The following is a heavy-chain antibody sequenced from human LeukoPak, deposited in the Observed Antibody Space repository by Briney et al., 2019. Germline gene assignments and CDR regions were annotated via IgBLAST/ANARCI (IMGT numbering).Heavy chain of an antibody. V-gene: IGHV3-21*01. Sequence: GGSLRLSCAASGVTFSSHNMNWVRQAPGKGLGWVSSISSSSSYIYYADSVTGRFTISRGHAKEPLYLQMTSLTAQDTAVYYCARDPPSFQHWGQGTLVTVSS. CDR2: ISSSSSYI. CDR1: GVTFSSHN. J-gene: IGHJ1*01. CDR3: ARDPPSFQH.